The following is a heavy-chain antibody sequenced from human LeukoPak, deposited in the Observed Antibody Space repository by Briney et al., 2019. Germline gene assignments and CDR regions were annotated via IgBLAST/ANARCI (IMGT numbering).Heavy chain of an antibody. CDR2: IYYSGST. CDR3: ARRRATNSLYYFDY. V-gene: IGHV4-59*01. J-gene: IGHJ4*02. D-gene: IGHD2/OR15-2a*01. CDR1: GGSISSYY. Sequence: SETLSLTCTVSGGSISSYYWSWIRQPPGKGLEWIGYIYYSGSTNYNPSLKSRVTISVDTSKNQFSLKLSSVTAADTAVYYCARRRATNSLYYFDYWGQGTLVTVSS.